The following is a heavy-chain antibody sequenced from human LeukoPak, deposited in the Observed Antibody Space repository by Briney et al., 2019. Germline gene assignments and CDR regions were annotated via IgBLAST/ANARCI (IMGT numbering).Heavy chain of an antibody. CDR3: AKDDGGSFDY. CDR2: ISWNSGSI. J-gene: IGHJ4*02. CDR1: GFTFDDYA. Sequence: GRSLRLSCAASGFTFDDYAMHWVRQAPGKGLEWVSGISWNSGSIDYADSVKGRFTISRDNAKNSLYLQMNSLRAEDTALYYCAKDDGGSFDYWGQGTLVTVSS. V-gene: IGHV3-9*01.